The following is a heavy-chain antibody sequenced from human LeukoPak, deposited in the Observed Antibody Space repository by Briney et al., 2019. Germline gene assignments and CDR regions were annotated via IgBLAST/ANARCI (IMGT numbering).Heavy chain of an antibody. CDR3: AREKSIVGAHDY. CDR2: ISYDGSNK. J-gene: IGHJ4*02. D-gene: IGHD1-26*01. V-gene: IGHV3-30-3*01. Sequence: PGGSLRLSCAASGFTFSSYAMHWVRQAPGKGLEWVAVISYDGSNKYYADSVKGRYTISRDNSKNTLYLQMNSLRAEDTAVYYCAREKSIVGAHDYWGQGTLVTVSS. CDR1: GFTFSSYA.